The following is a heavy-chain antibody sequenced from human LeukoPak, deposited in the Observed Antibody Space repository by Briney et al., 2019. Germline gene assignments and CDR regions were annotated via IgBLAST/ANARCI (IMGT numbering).Heavy chain of an antibody. Sequence: GGSLRLSCAASGFTFSSYSMNWVRQAPGKGLEWVSYISSSSSTIYYADSAKGRFTISRDNAKNSLYLQMNSLRAEDTAVYYCARGRMASRSILDYWGQGTLVTVSS. CDR3: ARGRMASRSILDY. CDR1: GFTFSSYS. CDR2: ISSSSSTI. J-gene: IGHJ4*02. D-gene: IGHD2/OR15-2a*01. V-gene: IGHV3-48*01.